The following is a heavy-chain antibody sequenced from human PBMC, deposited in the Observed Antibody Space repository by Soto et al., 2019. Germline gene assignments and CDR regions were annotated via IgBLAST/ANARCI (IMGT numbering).Heavy chain of an antibody. CDR2: TYYRSKWYN. D-gene: IGHD3-16*01. V-gene: IGHV6-1*01. CDR1: GDSVSSNSAA. Sequence: SETLSLTCAISGDSVSSNSAAWNWIRQSPSRGLEWLGRTYYRSKWYNDYAVSVKSRITINPDKSKNQFSLQLISVTPEDTAVYYCARVLFVGDELHAFDIWGQGTMVTVSS. CDR3: ARVLFVGDELHAFDI. J-gene: IGHJ3*02.